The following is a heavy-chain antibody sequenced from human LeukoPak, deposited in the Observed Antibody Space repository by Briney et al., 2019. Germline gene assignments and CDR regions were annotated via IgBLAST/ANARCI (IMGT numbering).Heavy chain of an antibody. J-gene: IGHJ6*03. CDR1: GFTFSSYA. D-gene: IGHD2-2*01. V-gene: IGHV3-23*01. CDR2: ISGGGGGT. Sequence: GGSLRLSCAASGFTFSSYAMNWVRQAPGKELEWVSGISGGGGGTYYAESVKGRFTISRDNSKNTLYVQMNSLRTEDTALYYCAKGSRATSTQYMDVWGKGTTVTVSS. CDR3: AKGSRATSTQYMDV.